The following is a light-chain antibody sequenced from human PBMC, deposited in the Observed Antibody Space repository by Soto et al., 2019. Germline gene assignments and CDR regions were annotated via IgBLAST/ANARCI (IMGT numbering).Light chain of an antibody. CDR2: GAS. V-gene: IGKV3-20*01. J-gene: IGKJ3*01. Sequence: EIVLTQSPGTLSLSPGERAPLSCRAIQSISNSYLAWYQQKPGQAPRLLIYGASSRATGIPDRFSGSGSGTDFTLTISRLEPEDFAVYYCQKYNNSPFTFGPGTKVAIK. CDR1: QSISNSY. CDR3: QKYNNSPFT.